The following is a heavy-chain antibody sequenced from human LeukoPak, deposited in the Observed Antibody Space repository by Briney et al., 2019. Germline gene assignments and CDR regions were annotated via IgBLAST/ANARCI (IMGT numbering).Heavy chain of an antibody. Sequence: SGGSLRLSCAASGFTVSSNYMSWVRQAPGKGLEWVSVIYSGGSTYYADSVKGRFTISRDNSKNTLYLQMNSLRAEDTAVYYCARGLHYYYYGMDVWGQGTTVTVSS. V-gene: IGHV3-53*05. D-gene: IGHD3-10*01. CDR1: GFTVSSNY. CDR2: IYSGGST. CDR3: ARGLHYYYYGMDV. J-gene: IGHJ6*02.